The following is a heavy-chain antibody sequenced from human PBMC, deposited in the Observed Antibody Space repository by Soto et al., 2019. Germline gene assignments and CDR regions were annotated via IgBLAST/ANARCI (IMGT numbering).Heavy chain of an antibody. CDR3: SGYDGDYFEY. V-gene: IGHV3-30-3*01. J-gene: IGHJ4*02. D-gene: IGHD5-12*01. CDR1: GFTFSSYA. CDR2: ISYDGSNK. Sequence: GSLRLSCAASGFTFSSYAMHWVRQAPGKGLEWVAVISYDGSNKYYADSVKGRFTISRDNSKNTLYLQMNSLRAEDTAVYYCSGYDGDYFEYWGQGTRVTVSS.